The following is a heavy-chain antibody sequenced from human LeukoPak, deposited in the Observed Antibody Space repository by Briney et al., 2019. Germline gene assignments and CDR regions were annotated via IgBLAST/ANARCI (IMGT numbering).Heavy chain of an antibody. J-gene: IGHJ6*02. CDR1: GFTFSSYG. Sequence: GGSLRLSCAASGFTFSSYGMHWVRQGPGKGLEWVAVIWYDGSNKYYADSVKGRFTISRDNSKNTLYLQMNSLRAEDTAVYYCARDGPNTVTTPYGMDVWGQGTTVTVSS. CDR3: ARDGPNTVTTPYGMDV. D-gene: IGHD4-17*01. V-gene: IGHV3-33*01. CDR2: IWYDGSNK.